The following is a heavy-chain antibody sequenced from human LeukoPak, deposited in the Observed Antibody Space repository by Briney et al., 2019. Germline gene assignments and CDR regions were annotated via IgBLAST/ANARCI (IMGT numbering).Heavy chain of an antibody. V-gene: IGHV5-10-1*01. CDR2: IDPSDSYT. CDR3: ARLPQLGSDY. D-gene: IGHD1-26*01. Sequence: PGESLKISCNGSGYSFTSYWLNWVRQMPGKGLEWMGTIDPSDSYTNYSPYFQGHVTISADNSISTAYLQWSSLKASDTAMYYCARLPQLGSDYWGQGTLVTVSS. CDR1: GYSFTSYW. J-gene: IGHJ4*02.